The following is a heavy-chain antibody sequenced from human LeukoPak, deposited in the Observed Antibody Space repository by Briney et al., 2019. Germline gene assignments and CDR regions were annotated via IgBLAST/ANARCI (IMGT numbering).Heavy chain of an antibody. CDR1: GGSISSSNYY. CDR3: ARDNDILTVGDTDY. V-gene: IGHV4-39*07. J-gene: IGHJ4*02. CDR2: IYYSGST. D-gene: IGHD3-9*01. Sequence: SETLSLTCTVSGGSISSSNYYWGWIRQPPGKGLEWIGSIYYSGSTYYNPSLKSRVTISVDTSKNQFSLKLSSVTAADTAVYNCARDNDILTVGDTDYWGQGTLVTVSS.